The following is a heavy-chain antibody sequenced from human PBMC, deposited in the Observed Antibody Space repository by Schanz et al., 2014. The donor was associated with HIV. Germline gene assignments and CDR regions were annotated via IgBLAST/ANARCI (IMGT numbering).Heavy chain of an antibody. CDR2: ISYDGSNK. Sequence: VQLVESGGGVVQPGRSLRLSCAVSGFIFSNYGLHWVRQAPGQGLEGGAVISYDGSNKYYADSVKGRFTIARDNSKNTLYLQMNSLRAEDTAVYYCAKGLRQWLVLGVSDYWGQGTLVTVSS. D-gene: IGHD6-19*01. V-gene: IGHV3-30*18. J-gene: IGHJ4*02. CDR1: GFIFSNYG. CDR3: AKGLRQWLVLGVSDY.